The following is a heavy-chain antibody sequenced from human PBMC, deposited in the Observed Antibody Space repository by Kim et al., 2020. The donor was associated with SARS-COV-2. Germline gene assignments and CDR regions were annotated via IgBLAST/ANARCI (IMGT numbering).Heavy chain of an antibody. J-gene: IGHJ4*02. Sequence: ASVKVSCKASGYTFTGYYMHWVRQAPGQGLEWMGWINPNSGGTNYAQKFQGRVTMTRDTSISTAYMELSRLRSDDTAVYYCARTPGRMFGPIYWGQGTLVTVSS. V-gene: IGHV1-2*02. CDR1: GYTFTGYY. CDR3: ARTPGRMFGPIY. CDR2: INPNSGGT. D-gene: IGHD3-3*02.